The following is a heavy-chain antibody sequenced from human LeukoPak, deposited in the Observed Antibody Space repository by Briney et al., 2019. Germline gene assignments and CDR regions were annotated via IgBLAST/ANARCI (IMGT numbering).Heavy chain of an antibody. Sequence: QPGGSLRLSCAASGFTFSNYRMHWVRQAPGKGLEWVAVISYDGSNKYYADSVKGRFTISRDNSKNTLYLQMNSLRAEDTAVYYCAKDGKFGELLYGLIGWFDPWGQGTLVTVSS. V-gene: IGHV3-30*18. CDR1: GFTFSNYR. CDR3: AKDGKFGELLYGLIGWFDP. J-gene: IGHJ5*02. CDR2: ISYDGSNK. D-gene: IGHD3-10*01.